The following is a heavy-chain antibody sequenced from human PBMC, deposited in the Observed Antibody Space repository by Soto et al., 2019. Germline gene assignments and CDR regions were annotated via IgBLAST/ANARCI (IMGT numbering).Heavy chain of an antibody. J-gene: IGHJ6*02. CDR1: GGTFSSYA. CDR2: IMPIFGAA. Sequence: QVQLVQSGAELKKPGSSVKVSCKTSGGTFSSYAISWVRQAPGQGLEWMGGIMPIFGAANYAQKFKGRVTVTADESTSTAYMELRSLRSEDTAVYYCARVRMYSGDIVLVPDAIGYGMDVWGQGTTVSGSS. V-gene: IGHV1-69*12. D-gene: IGHD2-2*01. CDR3: ARVRMYSGDIVLVPDAIGYGMDV.